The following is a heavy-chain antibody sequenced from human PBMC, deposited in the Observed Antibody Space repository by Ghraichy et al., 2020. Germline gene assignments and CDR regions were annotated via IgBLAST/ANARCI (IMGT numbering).Heavy chain of an antibody. D-gene: IGHD6-19*01. CDR3: AREGIAVAGTEDDAFDI. CDR1: GGSISSYY. V-gene: IGHV4-59*01. CDR2: IYYSGST. J-gene: IGHJ3*02. Sequence: SETLSLTCTVSGGSISSYYWSWIRQPPGKGLEWIGYIYYSGSTNYNPSLKSRVTISVDTSKNQFSLKLSSVTAADTAVYYCAREGIAVAGTEDDAFDIWGQGTMVTVSS.